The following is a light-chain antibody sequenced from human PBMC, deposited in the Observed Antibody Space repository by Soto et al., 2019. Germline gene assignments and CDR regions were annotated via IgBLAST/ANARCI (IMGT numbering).Light chain of an antibody. CDR2: EVY. J-gene: IGLJ2*01. CDR1: SSDVGGYNY. V-gene: IGLV2-8*01. Sequence: QSALTQPASVSGSPGQSITISCTGTSSDVGGYNYVSWYQHHPDKAPKLIIYEVYKRPSGVPDRFSGSKSGNTASLTVSGLQAEDEAEYYCSSYAASDSFVVFGGGTQLTVL. CDR3: SSYAASDSFVV.